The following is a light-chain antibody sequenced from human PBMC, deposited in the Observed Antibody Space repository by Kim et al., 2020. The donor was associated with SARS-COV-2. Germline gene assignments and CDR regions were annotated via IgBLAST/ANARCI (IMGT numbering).Light chain of an antibody. J-gene: IGKJ5*01. CDR3: QQFNNWPPV. V-gene: IGKV3-15*01. Sequence: VSPGERATLSCRASQSVSSNLAWYQQKPGQAPRLLIYSASTRATGIPARFRGSGSGTDFTLTITTLQSEDFAVYYCQQFNNWPPVFGQGTRLEIK. CDR1: QSVSSN. CDR2: SAS.